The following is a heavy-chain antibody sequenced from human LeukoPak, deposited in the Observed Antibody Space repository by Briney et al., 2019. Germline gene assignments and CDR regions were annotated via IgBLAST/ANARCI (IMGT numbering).Heavy chain of an antibody. Sequence: GGSLRLSCVASGFTFGGYWMSWVRQAPGKGLEWVANIKQDGSEKYCVDSVKGRFTISRDNAKNSLYLQMNSLRAEDTAVYYCARVSRITLIVVVISEYFQHWGQGTLVTVSS. CDR1: GFTFGGYW. CDR3: ARVSRITLIVVVISEYFQH. V-gene: IGHV3-7*03. J-gene: IGHJ1*01. D-gene: IGHD3-22*01. CDR2: IKQDGSEK.